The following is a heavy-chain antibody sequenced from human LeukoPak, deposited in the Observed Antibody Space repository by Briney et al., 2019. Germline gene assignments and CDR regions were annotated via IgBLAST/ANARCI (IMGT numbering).Heavy chain of an antibody. CDR1: GDSVTSNSYY. CDR2: IFRSGET. Sequence: SQTLSLTCTVSGDSVTSNSYYWNCLRQPAGKGLEWIGRIFRSGETRYNPSLQSRVSVSLDTAKNQFSLNLTSVTAADTAVYYCAILGFTYGEAWLNPWGQGIPVTVSS. J-gene: IGHJ5*02. CDR3: AILGFTYGEAWLNP. D-gene: IGHD2-8*01. V-gene: IGHV4-61*02.